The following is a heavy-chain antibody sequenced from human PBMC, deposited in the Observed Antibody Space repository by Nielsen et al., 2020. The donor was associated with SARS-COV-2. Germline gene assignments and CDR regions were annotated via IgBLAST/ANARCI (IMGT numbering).Heavy chain of an antibody. D-gene: IGHD1-26*01. Sequence: GESLKISCAASGFTFSDYYMTWIRQAPGKGLEWLSYISSTGSSIYYADSVKGRFTISRDNAKNSLYLQMNSLRAEDTAVYYCAVRGGIYIGDVFDIWGQGTKVTVSS. CDR1: GFTFSDYY. J-gene: IGHJ3*02. CDR3: AVRGGIYIGDVFDI. CDR2: ISSTGSSI. V-gene: IGHV3-11*04.